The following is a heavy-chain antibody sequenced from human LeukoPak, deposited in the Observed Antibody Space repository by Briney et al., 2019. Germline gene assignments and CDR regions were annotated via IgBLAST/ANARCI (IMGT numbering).Heavy chain of an antibody. J-gene: IGHJ6*03. CDR2: IYYSGST. Sequence: PSETLSLTCTVSGGSISSSSYYWGWIRQPPGKGLEWIGSIYYSGSTYYNPSLKSRVTISVDTSKNQFSLKLSSVTAADTAVYYCARLVCSTSCYHGGDYYYMDVWGKGTTVTISS. CDR1: GGSISSSSYY. D-gene: IGHD2-2*01. CDR3: ARLVCSTSCYHGGDYYYMDV. V-gene: IGHV4-39*07.